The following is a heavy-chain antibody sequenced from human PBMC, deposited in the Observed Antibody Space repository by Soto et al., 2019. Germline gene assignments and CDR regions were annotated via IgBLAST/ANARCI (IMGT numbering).Heavy chain of an antibody. J-gene: IGHJ4*02. Sequence: EVQLVESGGGLVQPGGSLRLSCVASGFTFSDHYMDWVRQAPGEGLEWVGRIRNKTSTYTTEYAASVKGRFTISRDDSKNSLYLQMNSLKTEDTAVYYCARGIPFDSWGQGTLVTVSS. CDR2: IRNKTSTYTT. CDR1: GFTFSDHY. CDR3: ARGIPFDS. D-gene: IGHD2-2*02. V-gene: IGHV3-72*01.